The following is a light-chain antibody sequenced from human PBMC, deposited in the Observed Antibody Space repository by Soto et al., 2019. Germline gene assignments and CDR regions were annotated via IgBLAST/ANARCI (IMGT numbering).Light chain of an antibody. CDR1: QEISTE. V-gene: IGKV1-6*01. CDR3: LQDFKYPRT. CDR2: GAF. Sequence: AIQMTQSPSSLSVSVGDRVTMTCRASQEISTELGWYQQKPGKAPRLLIYGAFSLQSGVLSRFSGSGSGTEFTLTISSLQPDDFATYYCLQDFKYPRTFGQGTKVEVK. J-gene: IGKJ1*01.